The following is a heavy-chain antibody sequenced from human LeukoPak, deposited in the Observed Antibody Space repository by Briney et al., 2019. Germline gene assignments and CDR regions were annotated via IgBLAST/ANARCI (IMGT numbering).Heavy chain of an antibody. CDR1: GFTFSSYA. Sequence: GGSLRLSCAASGFTFSSYAMSWVRQAPGKGLEWVSAISGSGGSTYYADSVKGRFTISGDNSKNTLYLQMNSLRAEDTAVYYCARVYSSGWYGYYYYYGMDVWGQGTTVTVSS. CDR2: ISGSGGST. V-gene: IGHV3-23*01. CDR3: ARVYSSGWYGYYYYYGMDV. D-gene: IGHD6-19*01. J-gene: IGHJ6*02.